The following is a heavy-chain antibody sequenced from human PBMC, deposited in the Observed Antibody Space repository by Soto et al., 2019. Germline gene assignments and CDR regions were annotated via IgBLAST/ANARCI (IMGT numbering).Heavy chain of an antibody. D-gene: IGHD6-19*01. CDR3: ARSYSSGYYYYYGMDV. CDR2: ISGSGGST. V-gene: IGHV3-23*01. CDR1: GFTFSSYA. J-gene: IGHJ6*02. Sequence: EVQLLESGGGLVQPGGSLRLSCAASGFTFSSYAMSWVRQAPGKGLEWVSAISGSGGSTYYADSVKGRFTISRDNSKNTLYLQMNSLRAEDTAVYYCARSYSSGYYYYYGMDVWGQGTTVTVSS.